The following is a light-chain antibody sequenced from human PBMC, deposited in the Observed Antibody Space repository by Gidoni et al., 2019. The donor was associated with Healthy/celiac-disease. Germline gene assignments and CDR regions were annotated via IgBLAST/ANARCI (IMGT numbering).Light chain of an antibody. V-gene: IGLV2-11*01. J-gene: IGLJ2*01. Sequence: QSALTQPRSVSGSPGQSVTISCTGTSSDVGGYNYVSWYQQHPGKAPKLMIYDVLKRPSGVPDRFSGSKSGNTASLTISVLQAEDEADYYCCSYAGSYTVVVGGGTKLTVL. CDR1: SSDVGGYNY. CDR2: DVL. CDR3: CSYAGSYTVV.